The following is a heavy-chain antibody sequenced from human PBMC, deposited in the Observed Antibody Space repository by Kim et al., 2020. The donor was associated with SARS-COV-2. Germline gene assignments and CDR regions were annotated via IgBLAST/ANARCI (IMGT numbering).Heavy chain of an antibody. D-gene: IGHD3-22*01. CDR3: AKGEYYYDSSGYEL. J-gene: IGHJ4*02. Sequence: ADSVKGRFTTSRDNSKNTLYLQMNSLRAEDTAVYYCAKGEYYYDSSGYELWGQGTLVTVSS. V-gene: IGHV3-23*01.